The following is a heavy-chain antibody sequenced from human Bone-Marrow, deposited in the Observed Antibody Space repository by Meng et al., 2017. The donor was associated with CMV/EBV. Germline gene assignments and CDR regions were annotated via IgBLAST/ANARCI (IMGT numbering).Heavy chain of an antibody. CDR2: IRYDGSNK. Sequence: GESLKISCAASGFTFSSYGMHWVRQAPGKGLEWVAFIRYDGSNKYYADSVKGRFTISRDNSKNTLYLQMNSRRAEDTAGYYCAKFVVVPVATDYWGQGTMVTVSS. D-gene: IGHD2-2*01. J-gene: IGHJ4*02. V-gene: IGHV3-30*02. CDR1: GFTFSSYG. CDR3: AKFVVVPVATDY.